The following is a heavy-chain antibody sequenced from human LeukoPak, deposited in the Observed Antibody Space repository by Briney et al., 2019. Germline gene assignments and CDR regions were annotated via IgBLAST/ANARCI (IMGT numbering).Heavy chain of an antibody. V-gene: IGHV1-24*01. CDR2: FDPEDGET. CDR3: ATDLRVYGSGSYDYYYGMDV. CDR1: GYTLTELS. J-gene: IGHJ6*02. Sequence: ASVKVSCKVSGYTLTELSMHWVRQAPGKGLEWMGGFDPEDGETIYAQKFQGRVTMTEDTSTDTAYMELSSLRSEDTAVYYCATDLRVYGSGSYDYYYGMDVWGQGTTVTVSS. D-gene: IGHD3-10*01.